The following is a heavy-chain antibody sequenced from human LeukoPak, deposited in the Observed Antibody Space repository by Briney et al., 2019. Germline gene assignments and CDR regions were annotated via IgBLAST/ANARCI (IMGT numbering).Heavy chain of an antibody. J-gene: IGHJ4*02. CDR2: ISSSSSTI. CDR1: GFTFSSYG. CDR3: ARESYYYDSSGYYSYFDY. D-gene: IGHD3-22*01. Sequence: GGSLRLSCAASGFTFSSYGMTWVRQAPGKGLEWVSYISSSSSTIYYADSVKGRFTISRDNSKNTLYLQMNSLRAEDTAVYYCARESYYYDSSGYYSYFDYWGQGTLVTVSS. V-gene: IGHV3-48*01.